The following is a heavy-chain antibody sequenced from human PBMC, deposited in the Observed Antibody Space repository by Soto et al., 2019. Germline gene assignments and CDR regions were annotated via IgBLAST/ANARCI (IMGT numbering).Heavy chain of an antibody. CDR2: TYLRSKWYH. J-gene: IGHJ3*01. CDR1: GDSVSTNSAT. Sequence: QIQLQQSGPGLVKPSQTLSLTCVISGDSVSTNSATWNWIRQSPSRGLEWLGRTYLRSKWYHEYAVSVKSRIAIRPDTSKNLFSLQLSSVTPEDTAVYFCARAAVAFGAVDLLGEGTVVTVSS. V-gene: IGHV6-1*01. D-gene: IGHD3-10*01. CDR3: ARAAVAFGAVDL.